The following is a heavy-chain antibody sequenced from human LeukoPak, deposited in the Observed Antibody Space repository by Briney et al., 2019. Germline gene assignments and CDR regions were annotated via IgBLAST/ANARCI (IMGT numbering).Heavy chain of an antibody. J-gene: IGHJ4*02. V-gene: IGHV3-21*01. CDR2: ISSSSSYI. Sequence: KPGRSLRLSCAASGFTFSSYSMNWVRQAPGKGLEWVSFISSSSSYIYYADSVKGRFTISRDNAKNSLYLQMNSLRAEDTAVYYCGRGGYSGYGFDYWGQGTLVTVSS. CDR3: GRGGYSGYGFDY. D-gene: IGHD5-12*01. CDR1: GFTFSSYS.